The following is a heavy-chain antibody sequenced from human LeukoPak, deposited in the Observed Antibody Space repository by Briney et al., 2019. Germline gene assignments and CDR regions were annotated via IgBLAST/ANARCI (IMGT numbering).Heavy chain of an antibody. CDR2: IYPVDSDT. CDR1: GYSFTSYW. V-gene: IGHV5-51*01. Sequence: GESPQISSNGSGYSFTSYWNGWVRQMPGKGLEWMGIIYPVDSDTRYSSSFQGQVTISADKSISTAYLQWSSLKASDTAMYYCARPDQYCSGGSFHLPLCGQGNLVTVSS. CDR3: ARPDQYCSGGSFHLPL. J-gene: IGHJ4*02. D-gene: IGHD2-15*01.